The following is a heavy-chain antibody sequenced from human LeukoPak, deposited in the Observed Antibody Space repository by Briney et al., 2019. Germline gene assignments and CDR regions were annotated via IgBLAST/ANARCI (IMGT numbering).Heavy chain of an antibody. Sequence: SETLSLTCTVSGGSISSYYWSWIRQPGGKGLEWIGRIYTSGSTNYNPSLKSRVTMSVDTSKNQFSLKLSSVTAADTAVYYCARAAFYGDRAWDFDYWGQGTLVTVSS. D-gene: IGHD4-17*01. J-gene: IGHJ4*02. CDR1: GGSISSYY. CDR2: IYTSGST. CDR3: ARAAFYGDRAWDFDY. V-gene: IGHV4-4*07.